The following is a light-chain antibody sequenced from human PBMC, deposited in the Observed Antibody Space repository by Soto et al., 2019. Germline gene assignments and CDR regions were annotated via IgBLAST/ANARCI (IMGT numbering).Light chain of an antibody. CDR1: QSISSY. CDR2: VVS. J-gene: IGKJ3*01. V-gene: IGKV1-39*01. CDR3: QQSYSTPPYS. Sequence: DIQMTQSPSSLSASVGDRVTITCRASQSISSYLNWYQQKPGKAPKLLIYVVSSLQSGVPSRFSVCGSRTDFTITISSMQPEDFATYYCQQSYSTPPYSFGPGTKVDIK.